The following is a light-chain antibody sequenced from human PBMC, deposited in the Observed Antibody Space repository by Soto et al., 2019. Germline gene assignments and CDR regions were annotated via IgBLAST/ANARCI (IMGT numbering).Light chain of an antibody. Sequence: DIQMTQSPSSLSASVGDRVTITCRASQSINNYLNWYHQKPGKAPRLLIYITSSLQSGVPSRFSGSGSGTDFTLTITNLQPEDFGSYFCQQSHGTPYTFGQGTNLEI. CDR2: ITS. CDR1: QSINNY. J-gene: IGKJ2*01. V-gene: IGKV1-39*01. CDR3: QQSHGTPYT.